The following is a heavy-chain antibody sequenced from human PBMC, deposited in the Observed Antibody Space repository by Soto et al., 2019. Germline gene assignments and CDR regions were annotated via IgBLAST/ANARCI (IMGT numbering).Heavy chain of an antibody. D-gene: IGHD5-12*01. CDR2: ISGSGTGT. Sequence: GGSLRLSCAASGFTFNSYAMSWVRQAPGKGLEWVSSISGSGTGTYYADSVKGRFTISRDNSKNTLYLQMNSLRADDTAVYYCAPLSTPIYGGQRLPFDYWGQGTLVTVSS. CDR1: GFTFNSYA. V-gene: IGHV3-23*01. J-gene: IGHJ4*02. CDR3: APLSTPIYGGQRLPFDY.